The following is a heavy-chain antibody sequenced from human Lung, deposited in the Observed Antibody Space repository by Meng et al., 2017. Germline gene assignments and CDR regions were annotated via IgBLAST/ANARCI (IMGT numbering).Heavy chain of an antibody. CDR2: ISAYNGHT. Sequence: ASVKVSCTASGYSFNGYGISWVRQAPGQGLEWMGWISAYNGHTDYAQNLQGRVTMTTDTSTSTAYMELRSLRSDDTAMYYCAREGYPVFYFDFWGQGTLVTVSS. CDR1: GYSFNGYG. V-gene: IGHV1-18*01. D-gene: IGHD2-15*01. J-gene: IGHJ4*02. CDR3: AREGYPVFYFDF.